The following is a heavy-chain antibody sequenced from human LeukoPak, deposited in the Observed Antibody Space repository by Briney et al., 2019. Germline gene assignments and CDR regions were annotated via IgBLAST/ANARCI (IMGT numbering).Heavy chain of an antibody. J-gene: IGHJ4*02. D-gene: IGHD2-2*01. Sequence: GGSLRLSCAASGFTVSSNYMSWVRQAPGKGLEWVSVIYSGGSTYYADSVKGRFTISRDNSKNTLYLQMNSLRAEDTAVYYCAKDIGEAYCSSTSCYVFDYWGQGTLVTVSS. CDR3: AKDIGEAYCSSTSCYVFDY. CDR1: GFTVSSNY. CDR2: IYSGGST. V-gene: IGHV3-53*05.